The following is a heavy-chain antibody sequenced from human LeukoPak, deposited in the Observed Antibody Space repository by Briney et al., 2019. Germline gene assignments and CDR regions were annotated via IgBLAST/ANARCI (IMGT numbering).Heavy chain of an antibody. CDR1: GLTFSSYW. CDR2: INWNGGST. D-gene: IGHD6-6*01. V-gene: IGHV3-20*04. CDR3: AREYSSSSGGRYFDL. J-gene: IGHJ2*01. Sequence: GGSLRLSCAASGLTFSSYWMTWVRQAPGKGLEWVSYINWNGGSTAYADSVKGRFTISRDNAKNSLYVQMNSLRVEDTALYYCAREYSSSSGGRYFDLWGRGTLVTVSS.